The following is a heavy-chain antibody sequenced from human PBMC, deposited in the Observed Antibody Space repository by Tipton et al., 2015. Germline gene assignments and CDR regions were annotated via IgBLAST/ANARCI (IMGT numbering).Heavy chain of an antibody. CDR1: GGSFSDYY. CDR2: INHSGST. D-gene: IGHD6-6*01. V-gene: IGHV4-34*01. CDR3: ATLNAAALAY. J-gene: IGHJ4*02. Sequence: TLSLTCAVYGGSFSDYYWSWIRQPPGKGLEWIGEINHSGSTNYNPSLKSRVTISVDTSKNQFSLKLNSVTAADTAVYYCATLNAAALAYWGQGTLVTVSS.